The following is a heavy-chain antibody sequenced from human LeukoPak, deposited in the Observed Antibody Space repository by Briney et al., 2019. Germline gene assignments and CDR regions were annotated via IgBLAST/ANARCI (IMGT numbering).Heavy chain of an antibody. CDR1: GFTVSTNY. CDR2: IYSGGST. CDR3: ARRAGGYSHPYDY. V-gene: IGHV3-53*01. J-gene: IGHJ4*02. D-gene: IGHD4-23*01. Sequence: GGTLRLSCVVSGFTVSTNYMSWVRQAPGKGLEWVSLIYSGGSTYYADSVKGRFTISRDNSKNTLYLQMNSLRAEDTAVYYCARRAGGYSHPYDYWGQGTLVTVSS.